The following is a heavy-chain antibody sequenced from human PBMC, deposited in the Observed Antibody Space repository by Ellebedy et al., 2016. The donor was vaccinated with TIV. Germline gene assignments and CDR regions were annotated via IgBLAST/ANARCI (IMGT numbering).Heavy chain of an antibody. V-gene: IGHV3-48*02. CDR3: ARDEAEVGATVFGY. Sequence: PGGSLRLSCAASGFTFSDHYMNWVRQAPGKGLEWVSFISSSSSTIYYADSVKGRFTISRDNAKNSLYLQMNSLRDEDTAVYYCARDEAEVGATVFGYWGQGTLVTVSS. J-gene: IGHJ4*02. CDR2: ISSSSSTI. D-gene: IGHD1-26*01. CDR1: GFTFSDHY.